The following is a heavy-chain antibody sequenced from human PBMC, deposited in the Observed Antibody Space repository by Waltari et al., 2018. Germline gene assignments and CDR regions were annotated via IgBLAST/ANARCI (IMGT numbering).Heavy chain of an antibody. D-gene: IGHD3-16*01. V-gene: IGHV1-18*01. Sequence: QLVQSGAEVKKPGASVKVSCKASGSIFSNYGITWVRKAPGQGLEWMGWIYPYNGNTKDEKNFQGRGTMTTDTSTATAYMEIRSLRSDDTAIYYCARDDVDSSNFGGFWGQGTQVTVSS. CDR1: GSIFSNYG. J-gene: IGHJ4*02. CDR3: ARDDVDSSNFGGF. CDR2: IYPYNGNT.